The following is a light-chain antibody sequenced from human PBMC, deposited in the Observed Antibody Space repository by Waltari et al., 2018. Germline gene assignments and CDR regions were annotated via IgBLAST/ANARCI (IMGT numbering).Light chain of an antibody. J-gene: IGLJ2*01. Sequence: QSALTQPASVSGSPGQSITTSCTGSSSDVGGDDSVSWYEDHPGQAPKVIIYDVNKRPSGVSDRFSGSKSGNTASLTISGLQAEDEATFYCSSQSTNNGVIFGGGTKVTVL. CDR1: SSDVGGDDS. V-gene: IGLV2-14*03. CDR2: DVN. CDR3: SSQSTNNGVI.